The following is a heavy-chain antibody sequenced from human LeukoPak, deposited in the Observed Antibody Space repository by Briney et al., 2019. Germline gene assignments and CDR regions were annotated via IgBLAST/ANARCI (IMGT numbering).Heavy chain of an antibody. J-gene: IGHJ4*02. CDR1: GFIFTDFH. CDR2: INLRNGQF. V-gene: IGHV1-2*02. D-gene: IGHD2-2*03. Sequence: ASVKVSCKASGFIFTDFHLHWVRQAPGQGLKWRGDINLRNGQFKFAQKFQGRATMTRNPPISTVYVDLSGLTPDDTAVYYCARDPQYTYGYPTYDYWGQGTLVTVSS. CDR3: ARDPQYTYGYPTYDY.